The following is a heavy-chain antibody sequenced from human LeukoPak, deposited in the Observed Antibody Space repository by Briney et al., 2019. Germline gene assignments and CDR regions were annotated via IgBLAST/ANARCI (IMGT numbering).Heavy chain of an antibody. J-gene: IGHJ3*02. CDR2: INPSGGST. V-gene: IGHV1-46*01. CDR1: GYTFTSYY. D-gene: IGHD1-1*01. Sequence: ASVKVSCKASGYTFTSYYMHWVRQAPGQGLEWMGIINPSGGSTSYAQKFQGRVTMTRDTSTSTVYMELSSLRSEDTAVYYCASCRGATGTTLGRVAFDIWGQGTMVTVSS. CDR3: ASCRGATGTTLGRVAFDI.